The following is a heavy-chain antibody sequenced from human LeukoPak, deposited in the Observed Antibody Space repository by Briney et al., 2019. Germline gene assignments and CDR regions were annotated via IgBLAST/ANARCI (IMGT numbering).Heavy chain of an antibody. CDR2: IIPIFGTA. D-gene: IGHD5-18*01. J-gene: IGHJ6*03. Sequence: SVKVSCKASGGTFSSYAISWVRQAPGQGLEWMGGIIPIFGTANYAQKFQGRVTITADKSTSTAYMELSSLRSEDTAVYYCARAKVDTAMAPYYYYYMDVWGKGTTVTVSS. CDR1: GGTFSSYA. CDR3: ARAKVDTAMAPYYYYYMDV. V-gene: IGHV1-69*06.